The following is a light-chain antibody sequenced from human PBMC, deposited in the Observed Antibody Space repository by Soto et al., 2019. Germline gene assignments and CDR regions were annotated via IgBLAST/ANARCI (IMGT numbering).Light chain of an antibody. V-gene: IGLV2-11*01. Sequence: QSVLTQPRSVSGSPGQSVTISCTGTSSNVGGYNYVSWYQQHPGKAPKLMISDVTNRPSGVPDRFSGSKSGNTASLTISGLQPEDEAEYYCCSYAGTYIHYVFGSGTKLTVL. J-gene: IGLJ1*01. CDR3: CSYAGTYIHYV. CDR2: DVT. CDR1: SSNVGGYNY.